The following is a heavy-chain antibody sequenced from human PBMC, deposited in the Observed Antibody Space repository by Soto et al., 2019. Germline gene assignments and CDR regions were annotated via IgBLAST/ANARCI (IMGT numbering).Heavy chain of an antibody. CDR2: IHPSGTA. CDR1: IRINNW. D-gene: IGHD2-15*01. V-gene: IGHV4-4*02. Sequence: TLSLTCAVSIRINNWLSWVRQPPGKGLEWIGEIHPSGTARYSSSLKSRVTISVVQSNIQFSLTLSSVTAADTAAYYCATYLTPYTFDYWGQGALVTVSS. CDR3: ATYLTPYTFDY. J-gene: IGHJ4*02.